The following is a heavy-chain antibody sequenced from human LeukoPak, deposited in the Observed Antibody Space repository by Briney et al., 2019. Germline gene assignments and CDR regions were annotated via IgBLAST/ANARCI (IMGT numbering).Heavy chain of an antibody. V-gene: IGHV4-59*01. D-gene: IGHD6-19*01. J-gene: IGHJ4*02. CDR3: ARAHSSGWLVDY. CDR2: IYYSGST. CDR1: GGTISDYY. Sequence: SETLSLTCTVSGGTISDYYWSWIRQAPGKGLEWIGYIYYSGSTNYNPSLKSRVTISVDTSKNQFSLKLSSVTAADTAVYYCARAHSSGWLVDYWGQGTLVTVSS.